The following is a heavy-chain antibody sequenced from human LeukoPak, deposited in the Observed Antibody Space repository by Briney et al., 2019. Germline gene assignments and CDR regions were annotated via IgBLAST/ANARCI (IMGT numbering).Heavy chain of an antibody. J-gene: IGHJ4*02. CDR2: IKQDGSEK. CDR1: GFTFSSYW. Sequence: GGSLRLSCAASGFTFSSYWMSWVRQAPGKGLEWVANIKQDGSEKYYVDSVKGRFTISRDNAKNSLYLQMNSLRAEDTAVYYCARDPTYYDFWSGYYTGMVDYWGQGTLVTVSS. V-gene: IGHV3-7*01. CDR3: ARDPTYYDFWSGYYTGMVDY. D-gene: IGHD3-3*01.